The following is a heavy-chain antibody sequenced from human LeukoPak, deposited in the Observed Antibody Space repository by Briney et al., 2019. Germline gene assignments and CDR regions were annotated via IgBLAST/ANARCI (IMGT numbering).Heavy chain of an antibody. V-gene: IGHV7-4-1*01. CDR2: INANTGNP. J-gene: IGHJ3*02. CDR3: AFDI. D-gene: IGHD6-6*01. CDR1: GYTFTSYY. Sequence: ASVKVSCKASGYTFTSYYMHWVRQAPGQGLEWMGWINANTGNPTYAQGFTGRVVFSLDTSVSTAYYCARDIGALTTQVPPDAFDIWGQGTMVTVSS.